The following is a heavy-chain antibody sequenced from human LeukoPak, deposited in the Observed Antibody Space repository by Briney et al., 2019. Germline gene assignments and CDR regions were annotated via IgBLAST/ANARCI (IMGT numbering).Heavy chain of an antibody. CDR2: IYTSGST. J-gene: IGHJ6*03. Sequence: PSETLSLTCTVSGGSISSGSYYWSWIRQPAGKGLEWIGRIYTSGSTNYNPSLKSRVTMSVDTSKNQFSLKLSSVTAADTAVYYCARDSCSSTSCYSHYYYYMDVWGKGTTVTVSS. V-gene: IGHV4-61*02. CDR3: ARDSCSSTSCYSHYYYYMDV. D-gene: IGHD2-2*01. CDR1: GGSISSGSYY.